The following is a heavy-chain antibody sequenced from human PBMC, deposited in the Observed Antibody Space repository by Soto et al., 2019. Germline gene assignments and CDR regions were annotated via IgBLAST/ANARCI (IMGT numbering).Heavy chain of an antibody. Sequence: GGSLRLSCTASGFTVGNSEMNWVRQAPGKGLEWVSYINEDGTTFYADSVKGRFTISRDSAENSLFLQMNSLRGDDTAVYYCSRDKGERVAYGMDVWGQGTTVTVSS. CDR1: GFTVGNSE. CDR2: INEDGTT. J-gene: IGHJ6*02. D-gene: IGHD3-16*01. V-gene: IGHV3-48*03. CDR3: SRDKGERVAYGMDV.